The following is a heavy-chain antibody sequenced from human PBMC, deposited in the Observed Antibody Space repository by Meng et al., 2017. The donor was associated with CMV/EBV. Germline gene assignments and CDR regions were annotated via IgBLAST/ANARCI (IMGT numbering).Heavy chain of an antibody. D-gene: IGHD3-3*01. V-gene: IGHV3-30*04. Sequence: GESLKISCAASGFTFSSYAMHWVRQAPGKGLEWVAVISYDGSNKYYADSVKGRFTIPRDNSKNTLYLQMNSLRAEDTAVYYCARDLGITIFGVVIDYYYYGMDVWGQGTTVTVSS. J-gene: IGHJ6*02. CDR2: ISYDGSNK. CDR1: GFTFSSYA. CDR3: ARDLGITIFGVVIDYYYYGMDV.